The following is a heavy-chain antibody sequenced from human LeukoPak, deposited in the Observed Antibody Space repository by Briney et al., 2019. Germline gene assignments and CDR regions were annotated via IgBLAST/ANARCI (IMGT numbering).Heavy chain of an antibody. D-gene: IGHD2-8*01. Sequence: SGGSLRLSCAASGFTFSSYAMSWVRQAPGKGLEWVSAISGSGGSTYYADSVKGRFTISRDNSKNTLYLQMNSLRAEDTAVYYCAKETHCTNGVCLYSDMQKWYRIPLFDYWGQGTLVTVSS. V-gene: IGHV3-23*01. J-gene: IGHJ4*02. CDR1: GFTFSSYA. CDR2: ISGSGGST. CDR3: AKETHCTNGVCLYSDMQKWYRIPLFDY.